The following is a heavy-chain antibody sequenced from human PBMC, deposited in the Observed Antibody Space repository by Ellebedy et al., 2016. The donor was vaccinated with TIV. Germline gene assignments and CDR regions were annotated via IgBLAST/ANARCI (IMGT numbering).Heavy chain of an antibody. J-gene: IGHJ4*02. Sequence: GGSLRLXXAASGFTLSTHDMHWVRQVAGKGLEWVSVLGPAGDTFYSGSVKGRFTISRDNAKNSLYLQMNSLRDEDTAVYYCAREVAGNYFDHWGQGTLVTVSS. D-gene: IGHD6-19*01. CDR1: GFTLSTHD. V-gene: IGHV3-13*04. CDR3: AREVAGNYFDH. CDR2: LGPAGDT.